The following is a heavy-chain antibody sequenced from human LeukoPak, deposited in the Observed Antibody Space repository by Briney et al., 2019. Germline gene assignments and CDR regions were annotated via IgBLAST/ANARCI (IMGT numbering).Heavy chain of an antibody. CDR1: GASVSSSSYY. Sequence: SETLSLTCTVSGASVSSSSYYWGWIRQPPGKGLEWIGSISYSGTNYNNPSLKSRVSISIDTSKNQFSLKLSSVTAADTAVYYCASGPYPAAGTDHQFDYWGQGILVTVFS. D-gene: IGHD6-13*01. CDR3: ASGPYPAAGTDHQFDY. CDR2: ISYSGTN. J-gene: IGHJ4*02. V-gene: IGHV4-39*07.